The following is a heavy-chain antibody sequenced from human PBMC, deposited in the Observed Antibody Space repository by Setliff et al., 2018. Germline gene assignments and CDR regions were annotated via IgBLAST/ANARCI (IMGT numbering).Heavy chain of an antibody. Sequence: GGSLRLSCAASGFTFSTYWMHWVRQAPGKGLVWVSRINGDGTNTNYADSVKGRFTISRDNAENTLYLQMNSLRPDDTALYYCATGGGQYYDRWGRGTLVTVSS. V-gene: IGHV3-74*01. CDR2: INGDGTNT. CDR3: ATGGGQYYDR. J-gene: IGHJ2*01. D-gene: IGHD3-16*01. CDR1: GFTFSTYW.